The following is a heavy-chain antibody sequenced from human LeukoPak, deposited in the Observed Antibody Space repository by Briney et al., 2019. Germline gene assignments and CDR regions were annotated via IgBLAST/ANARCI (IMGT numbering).Heavy chain of an antibody. J-gene: IGHJ5*02. V-gene: IGHV4-59*04. CDR3: ATSPGADYGGDHWFDP. CDR2: ISYGGST. Sequence: SETLSLTCTVSGGSISSYYWSWIRQPPGKGLEWIGSISYGGSTHYNPSLKSRVTMSVDTSKNQFSLKLRSVTATDTAVYHCATSPGADYGGDHWFDPWGQGTLVTVSS. CDR1: GGSISSYY. D-gene: IGHD4-23*01.